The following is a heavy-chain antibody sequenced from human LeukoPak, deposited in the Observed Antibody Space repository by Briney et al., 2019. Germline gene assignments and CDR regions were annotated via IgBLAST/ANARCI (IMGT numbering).Heavy chain of an antibody. CDR1: GFTFSSYS. J-gene: IGHJ4*02. CDR2: ISSSSSYI. CDR3: ARYEGYSYGGYYFDY. D-gene: IGHD5-18*01. Sequence: PGGSLRLSCAASGFTFSSYSMNWVRQAPGKGLEWVSSISSSSSYIYYADSVKGRFTISRDNAKNSLYLQMSSLRAENTAVYYCARYEGYSYGGYYFDYWGQGPLVTVSS. V-gene: IGHV3-21*01.